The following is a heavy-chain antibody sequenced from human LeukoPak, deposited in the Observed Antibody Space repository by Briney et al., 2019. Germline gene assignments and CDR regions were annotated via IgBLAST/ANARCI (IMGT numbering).Heavy chain of an antibody. CDR2: IYYSGST. J-gene: IGHJ5*02. D-gene: IGHD2-2*01. Sequence: TSETLSLTCTVSGGSISSYYWSWIRQPPGKGLEWIGYIYYSGSTNYNPPLKSRVTISVDTSKNQFSLKLSSVTAADTAVYYCAREGGYCSSTSCRNWFDPWGQGTLVTVAS. CDR3: AREGGYCSSTSCRNWFDP. V-gene: IGHV4-59*01. CDR1: GGSISSYY.